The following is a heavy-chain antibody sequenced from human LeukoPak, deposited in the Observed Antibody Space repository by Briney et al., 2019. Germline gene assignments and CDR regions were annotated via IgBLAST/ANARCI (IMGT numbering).Heavy chain of an antibody. Sequence: GGSLRLSCAASGFTFSDYYMSWIRQAPGKGLEWVSYISSSGSTIYYADSVKGRFTISRDNAKNSLYLQMNSLRAEDTAVYYCARHYDSSGYYYYFDYWGQGTLVTVSS. D-gene: IGHD3-22*01. CDR1: GFTFSDYY. V-gene: IGHV3-11*01. J-gene: IGHJ4*02. CDR2: ISSSGSTI. CDR3: ARHYDSSGYYYYFDY.